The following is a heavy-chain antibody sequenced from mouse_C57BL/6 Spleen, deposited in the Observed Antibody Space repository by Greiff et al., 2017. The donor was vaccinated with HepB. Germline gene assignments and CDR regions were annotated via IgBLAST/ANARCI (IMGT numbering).Heavy chain of an antibody. CDR1: GYTFTSYW. CDR2: IDPSDSYT. V-gene: IGHV1-50*01. CDR3: ARGGGYFDV. Sequence: QVQLQQPGAELVKPGASVKLSCKASGYTFTSYWMQWVKQRPGQGLEWIGEIDPSDSYTNYNQKFKGKATLTVDTSSSTAYMQLSSLTSEDSAVYYGARGGGYFDVWGTGTTVTVSS. J-gene: IGHJ1*03.